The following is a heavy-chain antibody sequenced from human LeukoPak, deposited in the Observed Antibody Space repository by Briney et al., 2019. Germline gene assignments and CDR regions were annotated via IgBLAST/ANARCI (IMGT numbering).Heavy chain of an antibody. D-gene: IGHD6-13*01. CDR3: ASGYSSSWYWFDP. V-gene: IGHV7-4-1*02. Sequence: ASVKVSCKASGYTFTSYAMNWVRQAPGQGLEWLGWINTNTGNPTYAQGFTGRFVFSLDTSVSTAYLQISSLKAEDTAVYYCASGYSSSWYWFDPWGQGTLVTVSS. CDR2: INTNTGNP. CDR1: GYTFTSYA. J-gene: IGHJ5*02.